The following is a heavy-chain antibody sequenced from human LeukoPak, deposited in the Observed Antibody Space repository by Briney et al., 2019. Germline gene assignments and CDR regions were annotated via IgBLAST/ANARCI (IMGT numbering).Heavy chain of an antibody. CDR1: GTFLTSYY. J-gene: IGHJ4*02. D-gene: IGHD2-8*01. Sequence: SETLSLTCTFSGTFLTSYYWNWIRQAPAQAPEWIGYEHYSGNTKYNRPLKSRVTISVDTSKNQSSLRLSAVTAADTAVYFCAKWASDNRAFDLWGQGTLVTVSS. CDR3: AKWASDNRAFDL. V-gene: IGHV4-59*12. CDR2: EHYSGNT.